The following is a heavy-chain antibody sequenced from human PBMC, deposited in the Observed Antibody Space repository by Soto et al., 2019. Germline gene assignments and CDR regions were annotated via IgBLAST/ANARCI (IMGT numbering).Heavy chain of an antibody. J-gene: IGHJ6*02. D-gene: IGHD6-6*01. CDR1: GFTVSSNY. Sequence: EVQLVESGGGLIQPGGSLRLSCAASGFTVSSNYMSWVRQAPGKGLEWVSVIYSGGSTYYADSVKGRFTISRDNSKNTLYLQMNSLRAEDTAVYYCARVYRYSSSSRYYYYGMDVWGQGTTVTVSS. CDR2: IYSGGST. V-gene: IGHV3-53*01. CDR3: ARVYRYSSSSRYYYYGMDV.